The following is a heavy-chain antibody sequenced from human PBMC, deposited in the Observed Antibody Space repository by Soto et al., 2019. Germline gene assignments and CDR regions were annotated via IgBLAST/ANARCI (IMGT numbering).Heavy chain of an antibody. CDR3: ASAGLFIF. J-gene: IGHJ4*02. Sequence: GGSLRLSCAASGFTFSSYAMHWVRQAPGKGLEWVAVISYDGSNKYYADSVKGRFTISRDNSKNTLYLQMDSLRAEDTAVYYCASAGLFIFWGQGTLVTVSS. CDR2: ISYDGSNK. CDR1: GFTFSSYA. V-gene: IGHV3-30-3*01. D-gene: IGHD3-3*02.